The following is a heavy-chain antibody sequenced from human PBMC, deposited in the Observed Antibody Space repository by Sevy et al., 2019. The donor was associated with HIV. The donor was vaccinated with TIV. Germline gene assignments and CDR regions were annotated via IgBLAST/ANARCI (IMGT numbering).Heavy chain of an antibody. CDR3: ARPTFDFWSGCETLDY. CDR1: GYSFTSYW. J-gene: IGHJ4*02. CDR2: ICPGHSDT. Sequence: GESLKISCKGSGYSFTSYWIGWVRQMPGKGLEWMGIICPGHSDTRYSPSFQGQVTISADKSISTAYLQWSSLKASDTAMYYCARPTFDFWSGCETLDYWGQGTLVTVSS. V-gene: IGHV5-51*01. D-gene: IGHD3-3*01.